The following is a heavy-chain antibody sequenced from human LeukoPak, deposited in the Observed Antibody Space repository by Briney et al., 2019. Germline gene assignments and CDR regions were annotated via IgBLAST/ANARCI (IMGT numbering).Heavy chain of an antibody. CDR1: GGSISSGGYY. J-gene: IGHJ5*02. CDR3: ARKGRGIVVVPAAIRDNWFDP. V-gene: IGHV4-30-2*01. D-gene: IGHD2-2*02. CDR2: IYHSGST. Sequence: SETLSLTCTVSGGSISSGGYYWSWIRQPPGKGLEWIGYIYHSGSTYYNPSLKSRVTISVDRSKNQFSLKLSSVTAADTAVYYCARKGRGIVVVPAAIRDNWFDPWGQGTLVTVSS.